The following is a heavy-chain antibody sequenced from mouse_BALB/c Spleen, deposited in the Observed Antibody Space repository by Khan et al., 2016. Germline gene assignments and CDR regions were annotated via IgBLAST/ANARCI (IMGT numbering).Heavy chain of an antibody. CDR2: INPFNDGT. J-gene: IGHJ4*01. CDR3: ARSGNLAMDY. CDR1: GFTFISYV. V-gene: IGHV1S136*01. Sequence: VRLQQSGPELVKPGASVKMSCKASGFTFISYVMHWVKQKPRQGLEWIGYINPFNDGTNYNENFKGKATLTSDKSSSTAYMDLSSLTSEDSAVYYCARSGNLAMDYWGQGTSVTVSS. D-gene: IGHD2-1*01.